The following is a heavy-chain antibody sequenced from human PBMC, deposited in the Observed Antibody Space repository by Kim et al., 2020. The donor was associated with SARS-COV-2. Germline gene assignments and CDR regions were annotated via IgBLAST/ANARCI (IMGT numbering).Heavy chain of an antibody. V-gene: IGHV4-4*02. D-gene: IGHD2-8*01. J-gene: IGHJ6*02. CDR2: IYHSGST. Sequence: SETLSLTCAVSGGSISSSNWWSCVRQPPGKGLEWIGEIYHSGSTNYNPSLKSRVTITEKKSKNQFSLKLSAVTAADTAVYYCAGVLMVYAIRGYYYGMDVWGQRTTVTVSS. CDR3: AGVLMVYAIRGYYYGMDV. CDR1: GGSISSSNW.